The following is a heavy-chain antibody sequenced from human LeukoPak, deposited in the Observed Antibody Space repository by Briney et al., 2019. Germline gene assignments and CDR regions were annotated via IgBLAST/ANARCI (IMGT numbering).Heavy chain of an antibody. CDR1: GGSISSSSHY. D-gene: IGHD2-2*01. J-gene: IGHJ4*02. Sequence: SETLSLTCTVSGGSISSSSHYWDWIRQPPGKGLEWIGSIYYSGITYYNPSLRSRVTISVDTSKNQFSLKLSSVTATDTAVYYCHFKYCSSSTCFYYFDYWGQGTLVTVSS. V-gene: IGHV4-39*01. CDR2: IYYSGIT. CDR3: HFKYCSSSTCFYYFDY.